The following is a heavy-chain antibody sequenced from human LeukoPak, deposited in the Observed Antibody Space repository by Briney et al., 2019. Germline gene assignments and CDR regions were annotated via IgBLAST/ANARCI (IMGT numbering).Heavy chain of an antibody. CDR2: ISSSSSSV. D-gene: IGHD6-19*01. Sequence: GGSLRLSCVASGFSFSDFYMSWIRQAPGKGLEWVSYISSSSSSVYYADSVKGRFTISRDNAKNSLYLQMNSLRAEDTAVYYCARPPYNSGWYYFDYWGQGTLVTVSP. CDR1: GFSFSDFY. CDR3: ARPPYNSGWYYFDY. J-gene: IGHJ4*02. V-gene: IGHV3-11*04.